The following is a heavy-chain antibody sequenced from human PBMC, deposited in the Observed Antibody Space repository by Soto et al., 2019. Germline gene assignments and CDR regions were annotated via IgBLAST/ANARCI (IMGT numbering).Heavy chain of an antibody. Sequence: GGSLRLSCEASGFTFNKYAMSWFRQAPGKGLEWVSSISGSGDGTYYADSVKGRFTVSRDHSKNTLYLQMSSLRAEDTAIYYCAKAPAGITMATFDDWGQGTLVTVSS. J-gene: IGHJ4*02. CDR3: AKAPAGITMATFDD. CDR1: GFTFNKYA. V-gene: IGHV3-23*01. CDR2: ISGSGDGT. D-gene: IGHD3-10*01.